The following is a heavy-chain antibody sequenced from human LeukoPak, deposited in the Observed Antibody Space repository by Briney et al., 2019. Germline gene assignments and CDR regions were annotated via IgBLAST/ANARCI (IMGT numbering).Heavy chain of an antibody. Sequence: SLRLSCAASGFTFDDYAMHWVRQAPGKGLEWVSGISWNSGSIGYADSVKGRFTISRGNAKNSLYLQMNSLRAEDTAVYYCAKSVGSYPIDAFDIWGQGTMVTVSS. CDR1: GFTFDDYA. V-gene: IGHV3-9*01. CDR2: ISWNSGSI. J-gene: IGHJ3*02. D-gene: IGHD1-26*01. CDR3: AKSVGSYPIDAFDI.